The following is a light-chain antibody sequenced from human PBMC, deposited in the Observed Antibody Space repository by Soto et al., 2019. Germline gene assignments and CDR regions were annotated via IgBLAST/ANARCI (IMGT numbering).Light chain of an antibody. J-gene: IGLJ1*01. CDR1: SKDVGYYNY. Sequence: HSALPRPPSASGSPGQSVTIACTGTSKDVGYYNYVSWYQQPPGKAPKLLIYDVSKRPSGVPDRFSGSKSGNTASLTVSGLQAEDEGDYYCSSYAGSDYPYVFGTGTKVTVL. CDR3: SSYAGSDYPYV. V-gene: IGLV2-8*01. CDR2: DVS.